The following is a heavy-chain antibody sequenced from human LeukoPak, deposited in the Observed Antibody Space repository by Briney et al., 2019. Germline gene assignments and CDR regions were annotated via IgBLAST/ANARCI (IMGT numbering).Heavy chain of an antibody. CDR1: GGSISSYY. D-gene: IGHD3-10*01. J-gene: IGHJ3*02. Sequence: SETLSLTCTVSGGSISSYYWSWIRQPPGKGLEWIGYIYYSGSTNYNPSLKSRVTISVDTSKNQFSLKLSSVTAADTAVYYCASFGSLGEDAFDIWGQGTMVTVSS. CDR2: IYYSGST. V-gene: IGHV4-59*08. CDR3: ASFGSLGEDAFDI.